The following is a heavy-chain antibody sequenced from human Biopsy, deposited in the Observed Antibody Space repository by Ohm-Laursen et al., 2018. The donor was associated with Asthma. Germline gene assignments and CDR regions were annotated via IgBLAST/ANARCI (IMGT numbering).Heavy chain of an antibody. CDR3: AGFCSGGNCPEH. V-gene: IGHV4-59*01. D-gene: IGHD2-15*01. J-gene: IGHJ4*02. Sequence: GTLSLTCTVSGVSIRSYYWTWIRQPPGKGLEWIGNIHYSGSTYSNPSLKSRVTISEDTSKKQISLRLSSVIAADTAVYYCAGFCSGGNCPEHWGQGTLVTVSS. CDR1: GVSIRSYY. CDR2: IHYSGST.